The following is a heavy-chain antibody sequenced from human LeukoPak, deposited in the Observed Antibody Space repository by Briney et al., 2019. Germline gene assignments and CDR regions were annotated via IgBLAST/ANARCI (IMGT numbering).Heavy chain of an antibody. CDR1: GFTFSDYY. V-gene: IGHV3-11*04. J-gene: IGHJ4*02. CDR2: ISSSGSTI. Sequence: NPGGSLRLSCAASGFTFSDYYMSWIRQAPGKGLEWVSYISSSGSTIYYADSVKGRFTISRDNAKNSLYLQMNSLRAEDTAVYYCARDGGYCSSTSCPFDYWGQGTLVTVSS. D-gene: IGHD2-2*01. CDR3: ARDGGYCSSTSCPFDY.